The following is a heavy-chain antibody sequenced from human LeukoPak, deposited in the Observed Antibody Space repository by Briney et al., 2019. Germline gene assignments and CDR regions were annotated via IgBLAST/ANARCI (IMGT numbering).Heavy chain of an antibody. CDR1: GFTFSSCG. J-gene: IGHJ4*02. Sequence: GGSLRLSCAASGFTFSSCGMHWVRQAPGKGLEWVAVIWYDGSNKYYADSVKGRFTISRDNSKNTLYLQMNSLRAEDTAVYYCARDRIAVAGSFDYWGQGTLVTVSS. CDR2: IWYDGSNK. D-gene: IGHD6-19*01. CDR3: ARDRIAVAGSFDY. V-gene: IGHV3-33*01.